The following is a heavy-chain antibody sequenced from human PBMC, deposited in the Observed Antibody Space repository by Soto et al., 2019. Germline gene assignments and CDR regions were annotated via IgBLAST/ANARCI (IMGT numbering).Heavy chain of an antibody. D-gene: IGHD3-22*01. V-gene: IGHV1-69*01. CDR1: GGLFSSYP. J-gene: IGHJ4*02. CDR2: IIPVFQTA. Sequence: QEQLVQSGAEVKKPGSSVKVSCKASGGLFSSYPISWVRQVPGQGLEWMGGIIPVFQTAYYTQRFQGRVTITADESTNTAYMELSSLRSEDTAMYYCARGGSSYTWFYKFWGRGTLVTVSS. CDR3: ARGGSSYTWFYKF.